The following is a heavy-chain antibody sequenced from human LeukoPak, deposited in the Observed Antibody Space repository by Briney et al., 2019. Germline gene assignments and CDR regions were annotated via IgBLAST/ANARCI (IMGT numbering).Heavy chain of an antibody. Sequence: SVKVSCKASGGTFSSYAISWVRQAPGQGLEWMGRIIPIFGTANYAQKFQGRVTITTDASTSTAYAELRSMRSEDTAVYYCASQRYVLRYFDWPSYNWFDPWGQGTLVAVSS. V-gene: IGHV1-69*05. D-gene: IGHD3-9*01. CDR2: IIPIFGTA. CDR3: ASQRYVLRYFDWPSYNWFDP. CDR1: GGTFSSYA. J-gene: IGHJ5*02.